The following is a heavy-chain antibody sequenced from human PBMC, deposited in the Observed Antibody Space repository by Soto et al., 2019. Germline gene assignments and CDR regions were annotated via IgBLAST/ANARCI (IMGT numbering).Heavy chain of an antibody. CDR3: ARGLTDYDDNSANYILDY. J-gene: IGHJ4*02. D-gene: IGHD3-22*01. V-gene: IGHV1-18*01. Sequence: QVQLEQSGAEVKKPGASVKVSCKASGYTFITYGVSWVRQAPGQGLDWLGWISTYNGNTRYAERIQGRVTMTTDTTTNTDIIELRNLRSNDTAVYCCARGLTDYDDNSANYILDYWGQGTLVTVSS. CDR2: ISTYNGNT. CDR1: GYTFITYG.